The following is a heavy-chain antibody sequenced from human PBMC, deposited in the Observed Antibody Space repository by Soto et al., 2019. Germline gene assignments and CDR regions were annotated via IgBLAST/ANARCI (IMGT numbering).Heavy chain of an antibody. CDR3: ARGDRISRFGVRNWLDP. D-gene: IGHD3-3*01. V-gene: IGHV1-2*02. CDR1: GYTFTAYY. CDR2: IIPYSGAT. Sequence: QVQLLQSGTEVKKPGASVKVSCKASGYTFTAYYIHWVRQAPGQGLEWMGWIIPYSGATKYTQKSQGRVTMTSEASINTAFLEVSRLRFDDTAVYFCARGDRISRFGVRNWLDPWGQGTLVTVSS. J-gene: IGHJ5*02.